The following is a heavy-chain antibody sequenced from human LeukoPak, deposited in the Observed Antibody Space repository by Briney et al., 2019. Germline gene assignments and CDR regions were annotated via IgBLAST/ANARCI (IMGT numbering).Heavy chain of an antibody. CDR1: GFSFSSYA. V-gene: IGHV3-23*01. J-gene: IGHJ6*02. Sequence: GGSLRLSCAVSGFSFSSYAMNWVRQAPGKGLEWVSAIIGSGGNTYHADSVKGRFTISRDNSKNTLYLEMNSLRAEDTGAYYCAKAINYYYNGMDVWGQGTTVTVSS. CDR3: AKAINYYYNGMDV. CDR2: IIGSGGNT.